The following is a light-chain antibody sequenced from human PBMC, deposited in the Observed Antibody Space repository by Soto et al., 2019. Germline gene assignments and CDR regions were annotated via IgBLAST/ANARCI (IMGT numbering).Light chain of an antibody. CDR3: QQYGSSPT. CDR2: GAS. V-gene: IGKV3-20*01. Sequence: EIVLTQSPGTLSLSPGERATLSCRASQSVSSSYLAWYQQKPGQAPRLLIYGASSRDTGIPDRISGSGSGTDFTLTISRLEPEDFAVYYCQQYGSSPTCGQGTKVEIK. J-gene: IGKJ1*01. CDR1: QSVSSSY.